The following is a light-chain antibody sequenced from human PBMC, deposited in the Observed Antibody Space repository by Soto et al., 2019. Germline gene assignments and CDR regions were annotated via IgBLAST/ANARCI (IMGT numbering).Light chain of an antibody. CDR1: SSNIGAGYD. J-gene: IGLJ2*01. V-gene: IGLV1-40*01. Sequence: QSVLRQPPSVSGAPGQRVTISCTGSSSNIGAGYDVHWYQQLPGRAPKLLIYGNTNRPSGVPDRFSGSKSGTSASLAITGLQAEDEADYYCLSFDSSLSVVFGGGTQLTVL. CDR2: GNT. CDR3: LSFDSSLSVV.